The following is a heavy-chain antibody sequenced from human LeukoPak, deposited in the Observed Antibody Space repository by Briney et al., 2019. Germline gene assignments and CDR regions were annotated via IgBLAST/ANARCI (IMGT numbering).Heavy chain of an antibody. Sequence: SETLSLTCTVSGGSISSSSYYWGWIRQPPGKGLEWIGSIYYSGSTYYNPSLKSRVTISVDTSKNQFSLKLSSVTAADTAVYYCARHSAQIAVAGLYFDYWGQGTLVTVSS. CDR1: GGSISSSSYY. J-gene: IGHJ4*02. CDR3: ARHSAQIAVAGLYFDY. CDR2: IYYSGST. D-gene: IGHD6-19*01. V-gene: IGHV4-39*01.